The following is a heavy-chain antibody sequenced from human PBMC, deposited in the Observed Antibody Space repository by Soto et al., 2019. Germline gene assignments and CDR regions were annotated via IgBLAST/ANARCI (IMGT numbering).Heavy chain of an antibody. CDR1: GGSFSDYF. Sequence: SETLSLTCAVYGGSFSDYFWSWIRQSPGKGLEWIGEINHSGTAHYNPSLKSRVTLSVDTSKNQFSLRLSSVTAADTALYYFARQPVSLVNKFYICPYGLDVWGLWTTVTVSS. J-gene: IGHJ6*02. D-gene: IGHD3-9*01. V-gene: IGHV4-34*01. CDR2: INHSGTA. CDR3: ARQPVSLVNKFYICPYGLDV.